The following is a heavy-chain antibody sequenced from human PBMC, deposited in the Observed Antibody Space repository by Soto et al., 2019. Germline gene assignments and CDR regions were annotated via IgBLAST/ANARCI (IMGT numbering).Heavy chain of an antibody. D-gene: IGHD1-1*01. Sequence: GGSKRVSCAASGFTFSSYSRNWVSQNTGKGLEWVSSISSSSSYIYYADSVKGRFTISRDNAKNSLYLQMNSLRAEDTAVYYCARVEATGYYYMDVWGKGTTVTVSS. V-gene: IGHV3-21*01. J-gene: IGHJ6*03. CDR1: GFTFSSYS. CDR2: ISSSSSYI. CDR3: ARVEATGYYYMDV.